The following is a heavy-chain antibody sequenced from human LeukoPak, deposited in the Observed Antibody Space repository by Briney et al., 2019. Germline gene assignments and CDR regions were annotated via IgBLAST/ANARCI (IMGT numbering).Heavy chain of an antibody. CDR3: ARLTDYGDYEHYFDY. CDR1: GGSISSSSYY. CDR2: IYYSGST. V-gene: IGHV4-39*07. D-gene: IGHD4-17*01. Sequence: SETLSLTCTVSGGSISSSSYYWGWIRQPPGKGLEWIGSIYYSGSTYYNPSLKSRVTISVDTSKNQFSLKLSSVTAADTAVYYCARLTDYGDYEHYFDYWGQGTLVTVSS. J-gene: IGHJ4*02.